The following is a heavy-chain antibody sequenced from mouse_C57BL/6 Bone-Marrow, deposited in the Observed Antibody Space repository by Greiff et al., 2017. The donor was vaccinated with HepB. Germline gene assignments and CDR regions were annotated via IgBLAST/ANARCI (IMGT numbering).Heavy chain of an antibody. CDR1: GYTFTSYG. V-gene: IGHV1-81*01. Sequence: QVQLQQSGAELARPGASVKLSCKASGYTFTSYGISWVKQRPGQGLEWIGEIYPRSGNTYYNEKFKGKATLTADKSSSTAYMELRSLTSEDSAVYFCAIYYYGSSLDVWGTGTTVTVSS. CDR3: AIYYYGSSLDV. D-gene: IGHD1-1*01. CDR2: IYPRSGNT. J-gene: IGHJ1*03.